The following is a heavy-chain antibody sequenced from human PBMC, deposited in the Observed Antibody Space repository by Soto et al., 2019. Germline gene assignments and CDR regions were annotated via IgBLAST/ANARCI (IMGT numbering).Heavy chain of an antibody. CDR1: GFTFSSYA. CDR2: ISGSGGST. J-gene: IGHJ6*02. D-gene: IGHD6-13*01. Sequence: GGSLRLSCAASGFTFSSYAMSWVRQAPGKGLEWVSAISGSGGSTYYADSVKGRFTISRDNSKNTLYLQMNSLRAEDTAVYYCAKDYPLQQLAYYYYYGMDVWGQGTTVTVSS. V-gene: IGHV3-23*01. CDR3: AKDYPLQQLAYYYYYGMDV.